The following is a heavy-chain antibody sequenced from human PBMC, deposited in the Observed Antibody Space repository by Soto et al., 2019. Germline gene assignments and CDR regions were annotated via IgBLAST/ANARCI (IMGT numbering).Heavy chain of an antibody. Sequence: QLQLQESGSGLVKPSQTLSLTYAVSGGSISGTTYSWSWIRQPPGQGLEWIGYIYDSGNTYYNPSLKSQFSISVDRSKNQFSPKLSSVTAADTAVYYCARGQGAAAGHSNFDYWGQGALVTVSS. J-gene: IGHJ4*02. CDR2: IYDSGNT. V-gene: IGHV4-30-2*01. D-gene: IGHD6-13*01. CDR3: ARGQGAAAGHSNFDY. CDR1: GGSISGTTYS.